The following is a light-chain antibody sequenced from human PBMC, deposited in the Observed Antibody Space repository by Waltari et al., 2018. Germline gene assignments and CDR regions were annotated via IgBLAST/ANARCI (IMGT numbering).Light chain of an antibody. V-gene: IGLV4-69*01. CDR2: LNGDGSH. CDR3: QTWATGGV. CDR1: GGHINYA. Sequence: QFVVTQSPSASASPGASVRLTCTLRGGHINYAIARPQQRPEKGLRFLIKLNGDGSHTKGDGIPDRFSASSSGSDYYLTISSLQSEDEADYYCQTWATGGVFGGGTKLTVL. J-gene: IGLJ3*02.